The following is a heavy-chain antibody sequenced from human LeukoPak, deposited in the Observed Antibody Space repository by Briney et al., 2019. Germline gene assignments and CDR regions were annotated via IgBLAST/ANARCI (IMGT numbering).Heavy chain of an antibody. J-gene: IGHJ4*02. CDR2: IKEDGSER. D-gene: IGHD3-16*01. CDR3: ARGTSFGAY. Sequence: GGSLRLSCEGSAFIFSGHWMNWVRQTPGKGLEWVASIKEDGSERQYVDSVRGRFIISRDNAKNSLYLQMNSLRGEDTAVYYCARGTSFGAYWGQGTLVTVSS. CDR1: AFIFSGHW. V-gene: IGHV3-7*03.